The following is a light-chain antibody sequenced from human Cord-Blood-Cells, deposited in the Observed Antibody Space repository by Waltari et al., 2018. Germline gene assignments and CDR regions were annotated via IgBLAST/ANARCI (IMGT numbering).Light chain of an antibody. Sequence: EIVLTQSPATLSLSPGERATLSCRASQGASSYLAWYQQKPGQAPRLLIYDASNRATGIPARFSGSGSGTDLTLTISSLEPEDFAVYYCQQRSNWPPWTFGQGTKVEIK. V-gene: IGKV3-11*01. CDR1: QGASSY. CDR2: DAS. CDR3: QQRSNWPPWT. J-gene: IGKJ1*01.